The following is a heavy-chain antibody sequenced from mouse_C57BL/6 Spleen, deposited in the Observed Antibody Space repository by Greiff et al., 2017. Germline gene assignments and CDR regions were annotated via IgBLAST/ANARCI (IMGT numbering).Heavy chain of an antibody. CDR3: ARWGETASFVWFAY. D-gene: IGHD6-1*01. Sequence: VQLQQPGAELVKPGASVKMSCKASGYTFTSYWITWVKQRPGQGLEWIGDIYPGSGSTNYNEKFKSKATLAVDTSSSTAYMQLSSLTSEDSAVYYCARWGETASFVWFAYWGQGTLVTVSA. J-gene: IGHJ3*01. V-gene: IGHV1-55*01. CDR1: GYTFTSYW. CDR2: IYPGSGST.